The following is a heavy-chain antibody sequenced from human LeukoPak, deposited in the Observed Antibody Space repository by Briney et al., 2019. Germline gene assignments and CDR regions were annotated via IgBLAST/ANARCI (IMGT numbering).Heavy chain of an antibody. Sequence: GGSLRLSCAASGFTFSSYAMHWVRQAPGKGLEWVAVISYDGSNKYYADSVKGRFTISRDNSKNTLYLQMSSLRAEDTAVYYCAKESKTRIAALDFWGQGTLVTVSS. J-gene: IGHJ4*02. V-gene: IGHV3-30-3*02. CDR3: AKESKTRIAALDF. D-gene: IGHD6-13*01. CDR2: ISYDGSNK. CDR1: GFTFSSYA.